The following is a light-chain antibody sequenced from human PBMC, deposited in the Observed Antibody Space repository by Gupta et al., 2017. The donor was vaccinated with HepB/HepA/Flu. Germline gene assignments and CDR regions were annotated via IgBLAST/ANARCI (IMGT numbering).Light chain of an antibody. Sequence: DVVMTQSRPSLSVTSGEPASISCRSSQSLLHSDGKNFMDWYLQKPGQSPQLLIFFGSNRASGVPDRFSGSGSGTDFTLKISRVEAEDVGVYYCMQALQTPPWTFGQGTKVEIK. CDR2: FGS. J-gene: IGKJ1*01. V-gene: IGKV2-28*01. CDR3: MQALQTPPWT. CDR1: QSLLHSDGKNF.